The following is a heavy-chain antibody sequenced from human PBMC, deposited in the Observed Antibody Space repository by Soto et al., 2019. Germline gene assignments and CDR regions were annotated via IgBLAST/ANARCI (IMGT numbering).Heavy chain of an antibody. CDR3: AKLPIPAVNRGSHFDS. D-gene: IGHD2-2*01. CDR2: ISFAGSEE. J-gene: IGHJ5*01. V-gene: IGHV3-30*18. Sequence: QVLLEESGGGVVQPGTSLRLACAGSGFTFSSYGLHWVRQPPGKGLEWLAFISFAGSEEYYAESVKGRFTISRDNPRNTLYLQLTSLIAEDTALYFCAKLPIPAVNRGSHFDSWGRGTLFTVSS. CDR1: GFTFSSYG.